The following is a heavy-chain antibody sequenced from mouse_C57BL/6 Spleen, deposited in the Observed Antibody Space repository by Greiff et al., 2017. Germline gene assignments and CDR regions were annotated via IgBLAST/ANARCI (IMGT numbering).Heavy chain of an antibody. J-gene: IGHJ4*01. CDR1: GYSFTGYY. Sequence: EVQLQQSGPELVKPGASVKISCKASGYSFTGYYMNWVKQSPEKSLEWIGEINPSTGGTTYNQKFKAKATLTVDKSSSTDYMHLKSLTSEDSAVYYCAVWSPMDYWGQGTSVTVSS. V-gene: IGHV1-42*01. CDR3: AVWSPMDY. D-gene: IGHD2-10*02. CDR2: INPSTGGT.